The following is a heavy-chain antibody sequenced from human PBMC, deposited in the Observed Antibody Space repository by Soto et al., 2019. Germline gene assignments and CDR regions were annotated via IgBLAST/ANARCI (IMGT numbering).Heavy chain of an antibody. D-gene: IGHD2-15*01. CDR3: ATGEGGGYCSGGSCLAGTDV. V-gene: IGHV3-23*01. CDR2: ISGSGGST. CDR1: GFTFSSYA. Sequence: GGSLRLSCAASGFTFSSYAMSWVRQAPGKGLEWVSAISGSGGSTYYADSVKGRFTISRDNSRNTLYLQMNSLRAEDTAVYYCATGEGGGYCSGGSCLAGTDVWGQGTTVTVSS. J-gene: IGHJ6*02.